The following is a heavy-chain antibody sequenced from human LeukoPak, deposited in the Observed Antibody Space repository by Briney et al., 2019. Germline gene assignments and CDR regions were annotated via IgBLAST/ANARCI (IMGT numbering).Heavy chain of an antibody. D-gene: IGHD1-26*01. CDR1: GGSFSGYY. CDR2: INHSGST. CDR3: ATGRQLGSSSHYHYGMRD. Sequence: SETLSLTCAVYGGSFSGYYWSWIRQPPGKGLEWIGEINHSGSTNYNPSLKSRVTISVDTSKNQFSLKLSSVTAADTAVYYCATGRQLGSSSHYHYGMRDWVHWT. V-gene: IGHV4-34*01. J-gene: IGHJ6*02.